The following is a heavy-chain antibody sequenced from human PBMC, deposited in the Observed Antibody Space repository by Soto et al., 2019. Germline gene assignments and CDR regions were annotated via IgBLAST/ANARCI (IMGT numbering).Heavy chain of an antibody. CDR1: GGSISSYY. CDR3: ARRRRTYFDY. Sequence: PSETLSLTCTVSGGSISSYYWSWIRQPPGKGLEWIGYIYYSGSTNYNPSLKSRVTISVDTSKNQFSLKLSSVTAADTAVYYCARRRRTYFDYWGQGTLVTVSS. CDR2: IYYSGST. V-gene: IGHV4-59*08. J-gene: IGHJ4*02.